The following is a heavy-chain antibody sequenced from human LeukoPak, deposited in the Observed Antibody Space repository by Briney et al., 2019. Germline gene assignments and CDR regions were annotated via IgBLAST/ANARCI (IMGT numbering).Heavy chain of an antibody. CDR2: INHSGST. J-gene: IGHJ5*02. V-gene: IGHV4-34*01. Sequence: SETLSLTCAVYGGSFSGYYLSWIRQPPGKGLEWIGEINHSGSTNYNPSLKSRVTISVDTSKNQFSLKLSSVTAADTAVYYCARASPLALNWFYPWGQGTLVTVSS. CDR3: ARASPLALNWFYP. D-gene: IGHD3-3*02. CDR1: GGSFSGYY.